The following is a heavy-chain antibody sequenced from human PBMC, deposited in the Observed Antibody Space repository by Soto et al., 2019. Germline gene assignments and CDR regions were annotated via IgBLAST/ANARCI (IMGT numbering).Heavy chain of an antibody. CDR1: GGSISSYY. V-gene: IGHV4-59*01. CDR3: ARAHQYYDFWSGYYLSDWFDP. CDR2: IYYSGST. Sequence: SETLSLTCTVSGGSISSYYWSWIRQPPGKGLEWIGYIYYSGSTNYNPSLKSRVTISVDTSKNQFSLKLSSVTAADTAVYYCARAHQYYDFWSGYYLSDWFDPWGQGTLVTVSS. D-gene: IGHD3-3*01. J-gene: IGHJ5*02.